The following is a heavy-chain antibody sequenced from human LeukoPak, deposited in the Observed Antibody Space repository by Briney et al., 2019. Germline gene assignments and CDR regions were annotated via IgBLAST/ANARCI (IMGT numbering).Heavy chain of an antibody. CDR3: ARFRSGGDYYMDV. D-gene: IGHD2-21*01. Sequence: PGGSLRLSCAASGFTFSSYAMSWVRQAPGKGLEWVSAISGSGGSTYYADSVKGRFTISRDNSKNTLYLQMNSLRAEDTAVYYCARFRSGGDYYMDVWGKGTTVTVSS. V-gene: IGHV3-23*01. CDR2: ISGSGGST. CDR1: GFTFSSYA. J-gene: IGHJ6*03.